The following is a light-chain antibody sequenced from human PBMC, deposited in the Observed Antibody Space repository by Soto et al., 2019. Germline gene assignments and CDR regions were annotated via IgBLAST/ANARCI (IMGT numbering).Light chain of an antibody. CDR2: LGS. Sequence: DIVMTQSPLSLPVTPGEPASISCRSSQSLLHSNGYTYLDWYLQKPGQSPQLLIFLGSNRASGVPDRFSGSGSGTDFTLKISRVEAEDVGVYYCIQALQTPTFGGGTKLEI. V-gene: IGKV2-28*01. CDR3: IQALQTPT. J-gene: IGKJ4*01. CDR1: QSLLHSNGYTY.